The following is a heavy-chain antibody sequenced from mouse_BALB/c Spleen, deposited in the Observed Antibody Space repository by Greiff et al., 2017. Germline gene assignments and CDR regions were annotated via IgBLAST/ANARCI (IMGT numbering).Heavy chain of an antibody. CDR2: IRSKSNNYAT. CDR1: GFTFNTYA. CDR3: VRGTGYAMDY. J-gene: IGHJ4*01. Sequence: EVQRVESGGGLVQPKGSLKLSCAASGFTFNTYAMNWVRQAPGKGLEWVARIRSKSNNYATYYADSVKDRFTISRDDSQSMLYLQMNNLKTEDTAMYYCVRGTGYAMDYWGQGTSVTVSS. V-gene: IGHV10-1*02. D-gene: IGHD3-3*01.